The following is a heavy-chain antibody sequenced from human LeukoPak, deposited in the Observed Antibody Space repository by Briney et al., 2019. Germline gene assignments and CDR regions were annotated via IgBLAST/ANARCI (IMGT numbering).Heavy chain of an antibody. V-gene: IGHV3-74*01. Sequence: PGGSLRLSCAASGFTFSSYGMHWVRQAPGKGLVWVSRINSDGSSTSYADSVKSRFTISRDNAKNTLYLQMNSLRAEDTAVYYCASTPYDYVWGSYRPRGYWGQGTLVTVSS. CDR2: INSDGSST. CDR1: GFTFSSYG. CDR3: ASTPYDYVWGSYRPRGY. J-gene: IGHJ4*02. D-gene: IGHD3-16*02.